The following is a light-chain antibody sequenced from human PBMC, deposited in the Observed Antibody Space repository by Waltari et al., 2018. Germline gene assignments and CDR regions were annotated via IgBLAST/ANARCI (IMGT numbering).Light chain of an antibody. J-gene: IGKJ4*01. CDR2: DAS. V-gene: IGKV3-11*01. CDR1: QSVRSY. CDR3: QQRHDWPLN. Sequence: EILLPQSPVTLSVSPGGRATLSCKASQSVRSYLAWYQQKPGQAPILLIYDASNRASGIPARFSGSGSGTDFTLTISNVEPEDFAVYYCQQRHDWPLNFGGGTKLEIK.